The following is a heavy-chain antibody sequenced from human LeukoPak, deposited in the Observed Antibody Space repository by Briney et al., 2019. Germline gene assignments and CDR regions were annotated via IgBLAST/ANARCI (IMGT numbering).Heavy chain of an antibody. V-gene: IGHV3-23*01. CDR2: ISASGGST. CDR3: AKGKCSSTSCYTPWDY. CDR1: GFTFSSSA. J-gene: IGHJ4*02. D-gene: IGHD2-2*02. Sequence: GGSLRLSCAASGFTFSSSAMSWVRQVPGKGLEWVSGISASGGSTSYADSVKGRFTISRDNSKDTLYLQMNSLRAEDTAVYYCAKGKCSSTSCYTPWDYWGQGTLVTVSS.